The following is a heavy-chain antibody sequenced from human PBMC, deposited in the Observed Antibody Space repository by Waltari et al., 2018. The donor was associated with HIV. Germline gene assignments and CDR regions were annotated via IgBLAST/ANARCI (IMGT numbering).Heavy chain of an antibody. Sequence: EVQLVESGGGLVQPGGPLRLSCAASGFTVSSNYMSWVRKAPGKGLEWVSVIYSGGSTYYADSVKGRFTISRDNSKNTLYLQMNSLRAEDTAVYYCARVPSYYYDSTLLGAFDIWGQGTMVTVSS. CDR1: GFTVSSNY. J-gene: IGHJ3*02. CDR3: ARVPSYYYDSTLLGAFDI. CDR2: IYSGGST. D-gene: IGHD3-22*01. V-gene: IGHV3-66*02.